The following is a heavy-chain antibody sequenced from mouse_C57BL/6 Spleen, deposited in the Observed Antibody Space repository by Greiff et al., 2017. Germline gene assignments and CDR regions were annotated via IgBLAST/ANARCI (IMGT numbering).Heavy chain of an antibody. CDR3: ARDSHYYGSTLYAMDY. V-gene: IGHV1-53*01. Sequence: VQLQQPGTELVKPGASVKLSCKASGYTFTSYWLHWVKQRPGQGLEWIGNINPSNGGTNYNEKFKSKATLTVDKSSSTAYMQLSSLTSEDSAVYYCARDSHYYGSTLYAMDYWGQGTSVTVSS. J-gene: IGHJ4*01. CDR1: GYTFTSYW. D-gene: IGHD1-1*01. CDR2: INPSNGGT.